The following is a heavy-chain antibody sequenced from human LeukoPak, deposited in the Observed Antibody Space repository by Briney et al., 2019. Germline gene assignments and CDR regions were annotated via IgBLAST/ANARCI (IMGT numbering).Heavy chain of an antibody. J-gene: IGHJ4*02. V-gene: IGHV3-30*02. CDR2: IRYDGSNK. Sequence: GRSLRLSCVASGFTFSSYGMHWVRQAPGKGLEWLAFIRYDGSNKYYADSVKGRFTISRDNSKNTLYVQMNSLRAEDTAVYYCAKPHFDDWGQGTLVTVSS. CDR1: GFTFSSYG. CDR3: AKPHFDD.